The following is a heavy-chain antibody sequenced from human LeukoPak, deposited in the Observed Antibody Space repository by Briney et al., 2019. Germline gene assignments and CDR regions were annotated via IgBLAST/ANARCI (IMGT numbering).Heavy chain of an antibody. Sequence: GGSLRLSCAASGFTFSSYSMKWVRQAPGKGLGWGSSISSSSRCIYFADSVKGGFTISRDNPKNSLYLKLNSLRAEARAVYYCAKGIAVADYGMDVWGQGTTLTLPS. D-gene: IGHD6-19*01. CDR2: ISSSSRCI. V-gene: IGHV3-21*04. CDR1: GFTFSSYS. CDR3: AKGIAVADYGMDV. J-gene: IGHJ6*02.